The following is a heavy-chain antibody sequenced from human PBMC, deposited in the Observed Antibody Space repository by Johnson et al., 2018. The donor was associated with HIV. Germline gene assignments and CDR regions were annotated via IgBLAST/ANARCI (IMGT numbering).Heavy chain of an antibody. CDR3: AREQLLLAFEI. D-gene: IGHD2-15*01. Sequence: QVQLVESGGGVVQPGRSLRLSCAASGFTFSSYAMHWVRQAPGKGLEWVAVISYDGSNKYYADSVKGRFTISRDNSKNTLYLQMNSLRAEDTAVYYCAREQLLLAFEIWGQGTMVTVSS. V-gene: IGHV3-30*04. CDR2: ISYDGSNK. CDR1: GFTFSSYA. J-gene: IGHJ3*02.